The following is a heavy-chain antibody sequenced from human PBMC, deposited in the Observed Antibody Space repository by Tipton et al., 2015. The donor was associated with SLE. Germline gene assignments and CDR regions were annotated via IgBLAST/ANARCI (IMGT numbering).Heavy chain of an antibody. Sequence: QLVQSGAEVKKPGESLRISCKGSGYSFTSYWISWVRQMPGKGLEWMGRIDPSDSYTNYSPSLKSRVTISVDTSKNQFSLKLSSVTAADTAVYYCARDRSHDPRVLDYWGQGTLVTVSS. J-gene: IGHJ4*02. V-gene: IGHV5-10-1*01. D-gene: IGHD3-16*01. CDR3: ARDRSHDPRVLDY. CDR1: GYSFTSYW. CDR2: IDPSDSYT.